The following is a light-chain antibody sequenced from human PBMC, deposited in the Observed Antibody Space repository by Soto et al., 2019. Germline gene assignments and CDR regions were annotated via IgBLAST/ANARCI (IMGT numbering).Light chain of an antibody. CDR1: SSDVGAYNY. CDR2: EVT. V-gene: IGLV2-8*01. Sequence: QSVLTQPPSASGSPGQSVTISCTGTSSDVGAYNYVSWYQQHPGKAPKLMMYEVTDRPSGVPDRFSASKSGNTASLTVSGLQAEDEADYFCSSYAGFNNFVFGTGTKVTVL. J-gene: IGLJ1*01. CDR3: SSYAGFNNFV.